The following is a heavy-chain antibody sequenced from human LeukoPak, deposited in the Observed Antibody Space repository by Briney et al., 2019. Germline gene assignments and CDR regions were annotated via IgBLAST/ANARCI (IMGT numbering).Heavy chain of an antibody. D-gene: IGHD5-24*01. CDR2: IRGSDGIT. Sequence: PGGALRLSFSASGFTFISYGMRRGPQAPGKGLEWVSAIRGSDGITYYAASVKGRFTISRDNSKNTLYLQMTSVRAEATAVYHCARRLRWLQILASDYWGQGTLVTVSS. V-gene: IGHV3-23*01. J-gene: IGHJ4*02. CDR1: GFTFISYG. CDR3: ARRLRWLQILASDY.